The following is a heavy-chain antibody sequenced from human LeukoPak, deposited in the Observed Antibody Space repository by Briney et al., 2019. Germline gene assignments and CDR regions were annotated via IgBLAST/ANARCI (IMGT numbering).Heavy chain of an antibody. Sequence: SETLSLTCSVSDDSITMYYWTWIRQPPGKGLEWTGYVDHTGSTNFNPSLIGRVSISRDTSKTLYSLRLRSVTAADTAVYFCARGRVSSSTWYSTYYYYFYMDVWGKGTTVTSSS. V-gene: IGHV4-59*01. CDR1: DDSITMYY. J-gene: IGHJ6*03. CDR3: ARGRVSSSTWYSTYYYYFYMDV. CDR2: VDHTGST. D-gene: IGHD4-11*01.